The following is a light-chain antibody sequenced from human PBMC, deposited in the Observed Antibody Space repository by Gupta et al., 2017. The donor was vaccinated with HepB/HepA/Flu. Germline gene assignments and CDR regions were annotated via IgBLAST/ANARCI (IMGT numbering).Light chain of an antibody. J-gene: IGLJ2*01. V-gene: IGLV2-18*02. CDR3: SSYTSSITVV. CDR1: SSDVGSYNR. Sequence: QSALTQPPSVSGSPGQSVTISCTGPSSDVGSYNRVSWYQQPPGTAPKLMIYEVSNRPSGVPDRFSGSKSGNTASLTNSGLQAEDEADYYCSSYTSSITVVFGGGTKLTVL. CDR2: EVS.